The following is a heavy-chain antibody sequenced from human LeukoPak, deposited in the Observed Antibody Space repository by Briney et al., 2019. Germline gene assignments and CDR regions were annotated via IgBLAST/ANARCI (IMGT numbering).Heavy chain of an antibody. CDR2: ISNDGSRK. D-gene: IGHD3-3*01. CDR3: ARDRAWNYFDY. V-gene: IGHV3-30*03. Sequence: GGSLRLSCAASGFTFSSYGMHWARQAPGKGLEWVAIISNDGSRKYYAHSVEGRFTISRDNSKNTLYLQMDSLRAEDTAVYYCARDRAWNYFDYWGQGTLVTVSS. J-gene: IGHJ4*02. CDR1: GFTFSSYG.